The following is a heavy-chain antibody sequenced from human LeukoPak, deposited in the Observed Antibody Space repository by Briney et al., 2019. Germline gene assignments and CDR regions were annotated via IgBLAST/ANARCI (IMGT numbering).Heavy chain of an antibody. CDR3: ARGRYYYGSGSQYYFDY. V-gene: IGHV4-59*01. CDR1: GGSISSYY. J-gene: IGHJ4*02. Sequence: SETLSLTCTVSGGSISSYYWSWIRQPPGKGLEWIGYIYYSGSTNYNPSLKSRVTISVDTSKNQFSLKLSSVTAADTAVYYCARGRYYYGSGSQYYFDYWDQGTLVTVSS. D-gene: IGHD3-10*01. CDR2: IYYSGST.